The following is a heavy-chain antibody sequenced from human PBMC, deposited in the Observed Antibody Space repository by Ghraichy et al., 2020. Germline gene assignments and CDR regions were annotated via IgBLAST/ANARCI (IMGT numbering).Heavy chain of an antibody. CDR3: ARGGFDWLLVPPALSFDY. J-gene: IGHJ4*02. Sequence: SETLSLTCTVSGGSISSSSYYWGWIRQPPGKGLEWIGSIYYSGSTYYNPSLKSRVTISVDTSKNQFSLKLSSVTAADTAVYYCARGGFDWLLVPPALSFDYWGQGTLVTVSS. D-gene: IGHD3-9*01. V-gene: IGHV4-39*01. CDR1: GGSISSSSYY. CDR2: IYYSGST.